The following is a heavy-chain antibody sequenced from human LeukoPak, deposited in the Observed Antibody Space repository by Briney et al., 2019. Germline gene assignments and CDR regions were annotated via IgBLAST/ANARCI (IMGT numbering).Heavy chain of an antibody. CDR2: INEDGSDK. Sequence: PGGSLRLSCAASGFTFTYYWMTWFRQAPGKGLEWLANINEDGSDKQYVDSVKGRFTISRDNAKNSLYLQMNSLRAEDTAIYYCASQVTSFGGGKYFDYWGQGTLVTVSS. CDR1: GFTFTYYW. CDR3: ASQVTSFGGGKYFDY. D-gene: IGHD3-3*01. J-gene: IGHJ4*02. V-gene: IGHV3-7*05.